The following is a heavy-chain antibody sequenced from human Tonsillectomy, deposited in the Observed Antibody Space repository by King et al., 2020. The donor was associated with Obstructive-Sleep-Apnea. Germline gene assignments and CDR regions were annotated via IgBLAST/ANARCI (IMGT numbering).Heavy chain of an antibody. Sequence: HVQLVESGGGVVQPGRSLRLSCAASGFTFSNYAMHWVRQAPGKGLEWVAVISYDGSDKYYADSVKGRFTISRDNSKNTLYFQMNRLRAEDTAVYYCARDWTMTTVTTDGATAFDIWGQGTMVTVSS. CDR2: ISYDGSDK. V-gene: IGHV3-30*14. CDR1: GFTFSNYA. D-gene: IGHD4-17*01. J-gene: IGHJ3*02. CDR3: ARDWTMTTVTTDGATAFDI.